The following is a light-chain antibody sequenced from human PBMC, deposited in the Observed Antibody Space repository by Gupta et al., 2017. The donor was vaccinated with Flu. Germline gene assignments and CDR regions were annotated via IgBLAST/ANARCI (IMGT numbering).Light chain of an antibody. CDR1: QSIGTY. Sequence: DIQMILSPSSLSASAGDQVNITCRASQSIGTYWNGYHQKSGKAPKPRIFSASRLQGGVPSRLSGIESGTDCTLTIASLKPINLVTIICQRIAMSVTFGPGPRLEI. CDR3: QRIAMSVT. V-gene: IGKV1-39*01. CDR2: SAS. J-gene: IGKJ5*01.